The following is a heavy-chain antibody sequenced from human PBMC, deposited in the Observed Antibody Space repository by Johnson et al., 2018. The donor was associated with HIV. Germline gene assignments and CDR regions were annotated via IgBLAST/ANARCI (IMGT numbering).Heavy chain of an antibody. Sequence: VQLVESGGGLVQPGGSLRLSLAASGFIISSNAMHWVRQAPGKGLQFVSAIRRNGGSTYYANSVKGRFTNSRDNSRNTLYLQMGSLRAEDMAVYYCARGWELLTPAFDIWGQGTMVTVSS. V-gene: IGHV3-64*01. J-gene: IGHJ3*02. CDR1: GFIISSNA. CDR3: ARGWELLTPAFDI. CDR2: IRRNGGST. D-gene: IGHD1-26*01.